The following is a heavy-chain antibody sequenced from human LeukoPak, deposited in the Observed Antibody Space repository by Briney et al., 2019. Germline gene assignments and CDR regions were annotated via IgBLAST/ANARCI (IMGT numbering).Heavy chain of an antibody. CDR2: IYYSGST. V-gene: IGHV4-59*01. CDR3: ASVKPGGNSEGIDY. Sequence: PSETLSLTCTVSGGSISSYYWSWIRQPPGKGLEWIGYIYYSGSTNYNPSLKSRVTISVDTSKNQFSLKLSSVTAADTAVYYCASVKPGGNSEGIDYWGQGTLVTVSS. D-gene: IGHD4-23*01. J-gene: IGHJ4*02. CDR1: GGSISSYY.